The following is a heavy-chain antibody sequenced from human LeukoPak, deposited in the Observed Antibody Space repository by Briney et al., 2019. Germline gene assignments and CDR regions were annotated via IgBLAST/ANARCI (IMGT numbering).Heavy chain of an antibody. CDR2: ISGSLSTV. Sequence: GSLRLSCAASGFTFRRFLMHWLRQAPGEGLEWVSYISGSLSTVYHADSVKGRFTISRDNAKNSLYLQMNSLRAEDTAVYYCAREIGGTTGFDYWGQGTLVTVSS. D-gene: IGHD3-16*01. CDR1: GFTFRRFL. CDR3: AREIGGTTGFDY. V-gene: IGHV3-48*01. J-gene: IGHJ4*02.